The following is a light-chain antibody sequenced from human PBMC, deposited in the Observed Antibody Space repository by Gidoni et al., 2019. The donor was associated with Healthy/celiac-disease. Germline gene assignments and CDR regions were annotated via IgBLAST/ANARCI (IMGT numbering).Light chain of an antibody. J-gene: IGLJ1*01. Sequence: SYELTQPPSVSVSPGQTARTTCSGDALPKQYAYWYQQKPGQAPVLVIYKDSERPSGIPERFSGSSSGTTVTLTISGVQAEDEADYYCQSADSSGTYVYVFGTGTKVTVL. CDR1: ALPKQY. V-gene: IGLV3-25*03. CDR3: QSADSSGTYVYV. CDR2: KDS.